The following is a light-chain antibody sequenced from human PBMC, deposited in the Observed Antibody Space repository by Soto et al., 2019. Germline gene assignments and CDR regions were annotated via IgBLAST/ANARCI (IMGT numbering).Light chain of an antibody. CDR1: SSYVGGYNY. J-gene: IGLJ1*01. CDR3: SSYTSSSNYYV. CDR2: DVS. Sequence: QSVLTQPASVSGSPGQSITISCTGTSSYVGGYNYVSWYQQHPGKAPKLMIYDVSNRPSGVSNRFSGSKSGNTASLTISGLQAEDEADYYCSSYTSSSNYYVFGTGTKVTVL. V-gene: IGLV2-14*01.